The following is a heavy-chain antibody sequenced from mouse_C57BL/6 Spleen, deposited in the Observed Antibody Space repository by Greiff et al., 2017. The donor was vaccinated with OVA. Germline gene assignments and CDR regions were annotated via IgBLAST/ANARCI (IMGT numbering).Heavy chain of an antibody. Sequence: EVQLVESGGGLVQPGGSMKLSCVASGFTVSNYWMNWVRQSPEKGLEWVAQIRLKSDNYVTHYAESVKGRFTISRDDSKSSVYLQMNNLRAEDTGIYYCIGSLYYYGSILWFAYWGQGTLVTVSA. CDR1: GFTVSNYW. D-gene: IGHD1-1*01. CDR2: IRLKSDNYVT. J-gene: IGHJ3*01. CDR3: IGSLYYYGSILWFAY. V-gene: IGHV6-3*01.